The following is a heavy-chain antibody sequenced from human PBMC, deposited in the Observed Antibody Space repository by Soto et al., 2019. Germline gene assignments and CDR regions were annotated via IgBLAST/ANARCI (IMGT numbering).Heavy chain of an antibody. CDR3: ARLPTVTIPPVTY. D-gene: IGHD4-4*01. CDR2: INPNSGGT. Sequence: ASVKVSCKASGYTFTGYYMHWVRQAPGQGLEWMGWINPNSGGTNYAQKFQGRVTMTRDTSISTAYMELSRLRSDDTAAYYCARLPTVTIPPVTYWGQGTMVTVSS. V-gene: IGHV1-2*02. CDR1: GYTFTGYY. J-gene: IGHJ4*02.